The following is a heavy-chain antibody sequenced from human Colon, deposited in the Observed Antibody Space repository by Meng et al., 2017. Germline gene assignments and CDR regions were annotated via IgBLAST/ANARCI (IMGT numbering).Heavy chain of an antibody. CDR3: VRQGMTSYSWGY. CDR1: SGSLSRSDW. CDR2: ISQSGTT. Sequence: QESGPGLGWLSVTLYPIWAVLSGSLSRSDWWRWVRRPSVEGLEWIGEISQSGTTYYNPSLKSRVAITGDWSKNQFSLNLNSVTAAETALYFCVRQGMTSYSWGYWGQGTLVTVSS. J-gene: IGHJ4*02. D-gene: IGHD3-9*01. V-gene: IGHV4-4*02.